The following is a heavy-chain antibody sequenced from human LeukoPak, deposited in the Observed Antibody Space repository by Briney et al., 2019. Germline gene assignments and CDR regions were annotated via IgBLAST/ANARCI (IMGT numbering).Heavy chain of an antibody. CDR1: GGSISSGGYY. CDR2: IYYSGST. D-gene: IGHD2-15*01. Sequence: SETLSLTCTVSGGSISSGGYYWSWIRQHPGKGLEWIGYIYYSGSTYYNPSLKSRVTISVDTSKNQFSLKLSSVTAADTAVYYCARAWCQLLLFDYWGQGTLVTVSS. J-gene: IGHJ4*02. CDR3: ARAWCQLLLFDY. V-gene: IGHV4-31*03.